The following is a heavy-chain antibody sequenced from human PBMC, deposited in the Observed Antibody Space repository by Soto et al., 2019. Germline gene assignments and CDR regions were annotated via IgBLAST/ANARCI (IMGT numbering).Heavy chain of an antibody. D-gene: IGHD4-17*01. CDR2: ISAYNGNT. J-gene: IGHJ4*02. Sequence: ASVEVSFKASCYTFTSYGISWLRQAPGQGLEWMGWISAYNGNTNYAQKLQGRVTMTTDTSTSTAYMELRSLRSDDTAVYYCARGNGDYVLYYFDYWGQGTLVTVSS. CDR3: ARGNGDYVLYYFDY. V-gene: IGHV1-18*04. CDR1: CYTFTSYG.